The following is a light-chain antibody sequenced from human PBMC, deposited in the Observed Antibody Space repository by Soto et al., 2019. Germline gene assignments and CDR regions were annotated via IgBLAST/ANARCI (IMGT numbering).Light chain of an antibody. J-gene: IGKJ5*01. CDR2: KVS. V-gene: IGKV2-30*02. Sequence: DVVMTQSPLSLPVTLLHPASISCXSNQSLVHSDGIAYFSWFQQRPGRSPRRLIYKVSNRDSGVPARFSGSGSGTDFALKISRVEAEDVGVYYCMQGTHWPITFGQGTRLEIK. CDR3: MQGTHWPIT. CDR1: QSLVHSDGIAY.